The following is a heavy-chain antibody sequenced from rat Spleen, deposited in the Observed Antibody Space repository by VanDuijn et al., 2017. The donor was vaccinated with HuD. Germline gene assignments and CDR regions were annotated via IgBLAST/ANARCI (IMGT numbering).Heavy chain of an antibody. CDR2: ISTGGGG. Sequence: EVQLVESGGGLVQPGRSLKLSCAASGFTFINYDMAWVRQAPTKGLEWVAYISTGGGGYYRDSVKGRFTISRDNAESTLYLQMDSLRSEDTATYYCTTGVYPGNFDYWGQGVMVTVSS. V-gene: IGHV5-27*01. CDR1: GFTFINYD. CDR3: TTGVYPGNFDY. D-gene: IGHD1-4*01. J-gene: IGHJ2*01.